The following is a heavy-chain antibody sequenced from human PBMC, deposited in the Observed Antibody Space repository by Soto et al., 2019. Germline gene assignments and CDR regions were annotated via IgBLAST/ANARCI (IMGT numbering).Heavy chain of an antibody. D-gene: IGHD4-17*01. CDR2: ISAYNGNT. CDR3: ARDRDYGDYLKGNAFDI. Sequence: QVQLVQSGAEVKKPGASLKVSCKASGYTFTSYGISWVRQAPGQGLEWMGWISAYNGNTNYAQKLQGRVTMTTDTSTSTAYGEVRSLRSDDTAVYYCARDRDYGDYLKGNAFDIWGQGTMVTVSS. V-gene: IGHV1-18*01. J-gene: IGHJ3*02. CDR1: GYTFTSYG.